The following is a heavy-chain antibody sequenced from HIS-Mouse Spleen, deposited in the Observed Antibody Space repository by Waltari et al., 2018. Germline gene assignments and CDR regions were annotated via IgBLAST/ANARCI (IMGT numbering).Heavy chain of an antibody. J-gene: IGHJ2*01. CDR2: IYYSGST. CDR1: GGSIRSSSSY. CDR3: AREIPYSSSWYDWYFDL. V-gene: IGHV4-39*07. Sequence: QLQLQESGPGLVKPSETLSLPCTVSGGSIRSSSSYRVWIRQPPGKGLEWIGRIYYSGSTYYNPSLKSRVTISVDTSKNQFSLKLSSVTAADTAVYYCAREIPYSSSWYDWYFDLWGRGTLVTVSS. D-gene: IGHD6-13*01.